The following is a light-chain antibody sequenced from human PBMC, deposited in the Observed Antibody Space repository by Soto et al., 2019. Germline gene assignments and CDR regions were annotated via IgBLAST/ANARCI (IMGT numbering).Light chain of an antibody. CDR1: SGSIASNY. CDR3: QSLI. Sequence: NFMLTQPHSVSESPGKAVTISCTRSSGSIASNYVQWYQQRPGSSPTTVIYENNQRPSGVPDRFSGSIDSSSNSASLTISGLKTEDEGDYYCQSLIFGGGTKLTVL. J-gene: IGLJ2*01. CDR2: ENN. V-gene: IGLV6-57*01.